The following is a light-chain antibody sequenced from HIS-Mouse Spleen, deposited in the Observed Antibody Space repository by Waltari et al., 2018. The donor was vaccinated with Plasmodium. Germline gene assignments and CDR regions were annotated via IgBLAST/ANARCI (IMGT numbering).Light chain of an antibody. CDR2: EGS. CDR3: CSYAGSSTFV. Sequence: LTQPASVSGSPGQSITISCTGTSSDVGSYNLVSWYQQHPGQAPKLMIYEGSKRPSGVSNRFSGSKSGNTASLTISGLQAEDEADYYCCSYAGSSTFVFGGGTKLTVL. CDR1: SSDVGSYNL. J-gene: IGLJ3*02. V-gene: IGLV2-23*03.